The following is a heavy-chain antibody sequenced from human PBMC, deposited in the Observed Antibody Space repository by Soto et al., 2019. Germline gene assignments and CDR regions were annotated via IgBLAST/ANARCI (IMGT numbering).Heavy chain of an antibody. Sequence: EVQLVESGGGLVKPGGSLRLSCETSGFTFKSYSMNWVRQAPGKGLEWVSSISSRSTYIYYADSVRGRFTISRDDAKNSLFLQMNGLRAEDTAVYYCARANQPFCSYGRCEGPLGCWGQGTLVTVSS. CDR1: GFTFKSYS. D-gene: IGHD2-8*01. CDR2: ISSRSTYI. V-gene: IGHV3-21*01. CDR3: ARANQPFCSYGRCEGPLGC. J-gene: IGHJ4*02.